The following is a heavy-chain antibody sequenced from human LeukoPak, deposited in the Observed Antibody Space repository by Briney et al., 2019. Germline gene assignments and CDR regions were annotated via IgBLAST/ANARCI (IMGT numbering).Heavy chain of an antibody. CDR1: GFTFSDYY. Sequence: GGSLRLSCEASGFTFSDYYMSWIRQAPGKGLEWVSYISSSSSYTKYADSVKGRFTISRDNAKNSLYLQMNSLRAEDTAVYYCARLSSGDTAWGYSQHWGQGTLVTVSS. CDR3: ARLSSGDTAWGYSQH. V-gene: IGHV3-11*06. CDR2: ISSSSSYT. D-gene: IGHD2-21*01. J-gene: IGHJ1*01.